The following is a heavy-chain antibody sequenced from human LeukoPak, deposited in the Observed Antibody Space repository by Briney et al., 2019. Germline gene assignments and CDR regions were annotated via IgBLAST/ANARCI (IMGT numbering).Heavy chain of an antibody. CDR2: IYYSGIT. V-gene: IGHV4-59*01. CDR3: ARDRAVLGYDSSGYYSYYYGMDV. D-gene: IGHD3-22*01. J-gene: IGHJ6*02. Sequence: SETLSLTCTVSGGSISSYYWSWIRQPPGKGLEWIGYIYYSGITNYNPSLKSRVTISVDTSKNQFSLKLSSVTAADTAVYYCARDRAVLGYDSSGYYSYYYGMDVWGQGTTVTVSS. CDR1: GGSISSYY.